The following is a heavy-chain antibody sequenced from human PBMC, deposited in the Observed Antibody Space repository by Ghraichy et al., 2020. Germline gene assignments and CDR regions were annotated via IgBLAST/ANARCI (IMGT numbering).Heavy chain of an antibody. D-gene: IGHD2-2*01. V-gene: IGHV4-59*01. Sequence: SQTLSLTCTVSGGSIYNYYWNWVRQAPGKGLEWIGNIFNTLSTSYNPSLKSRVTISVDLPKNQFSLKLISVTAADTAVFYCARSRSSPAATSRLMDVWGKGTTVTVSS. J-gene: IGHJ6*04. CDR2: IFNTLST. CDR3: ARSRSSPAATSRLMDV. CDR1: GGSIYNYY.